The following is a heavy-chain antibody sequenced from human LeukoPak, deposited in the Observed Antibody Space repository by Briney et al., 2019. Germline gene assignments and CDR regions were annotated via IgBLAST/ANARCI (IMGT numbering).Heavy chain of an antibody. Sequence: GASVKVSCKASGGTSSSYAISWVRQAPGQGLEWMGGIIPIFGTANYAQKFQGRVTITADESTSTAYMELSSLRSEDTAVYYCARSFIVVVPAAMVDYYGMDVWGQGTTVTVSS. D-gene: IGHD2-2*01. CDR3: ARSFIVVVPAAMVDYYGMDV. J-gene: IGHJ6*02. V-gene: IGHV1-69*01. CDR2: IIPIFGTA. CDR1: GGTSSSYA.